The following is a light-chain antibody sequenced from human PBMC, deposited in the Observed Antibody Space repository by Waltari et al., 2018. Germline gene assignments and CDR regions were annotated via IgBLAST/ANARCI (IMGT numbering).Light chain of an antibody. J-gene: IGLJ1*01. CDR2: DNN. Sequence: QSVLTQPPSVSAAPGQKVTLPFSGISRNMGNKYVSLYQQVPGTAPKLLIYDNNKRPSGIPDRFSGSKSGTSATLGITGLQTGDEADYYCGTWDSSVSVGDYVFGTGTKVTVL. CDR1: SRNMGNKY. CDR3: GTWDSSVSVGDYV. V-gene: IGLV1-51*01.